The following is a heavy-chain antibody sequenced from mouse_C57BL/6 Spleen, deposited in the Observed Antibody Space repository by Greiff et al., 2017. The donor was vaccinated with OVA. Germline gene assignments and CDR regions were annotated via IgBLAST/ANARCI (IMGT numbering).Heavy chain of an antibody. V-gene: IGHV1-80*01. CDR3: ARRYYYGSSSYWYFDV. Sequence: QVQLQQSGAELVKPGASVKISCKASGYAFSSYWMNWVKQRPGKGLEWIGQIYPGDGDTNYNGKFKGKATLTADKSSSTAYMQLSSLTSEDSAVYFCARRYYYGSSSYWYFDVWGTGTTVTVSS. CDR2: IYPGDGDT. CDR1: GYAFSSYW. D-gene: IGHD1-1*01. J-gene: IGHJ1*03.